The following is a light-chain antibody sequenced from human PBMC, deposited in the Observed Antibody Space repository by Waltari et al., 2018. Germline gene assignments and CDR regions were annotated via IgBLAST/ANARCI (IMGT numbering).Light chain of an antibody. CDR2: DAS. CDR1: QSVSSY. Sequence: EIVLTQSPVTLSLSPVERATLSCRASQSVSSYLAWYQQKPGQAPRLLIYDASNRATGIPARFSGTGSGTDFTLTISSLEPEDFAIYYCQQRSKWPKTFGGGTKVEIK. V-gene: IGKV3-11*01. CDR3: QQRSKWPKT. J-gene: IGKJ4*01.